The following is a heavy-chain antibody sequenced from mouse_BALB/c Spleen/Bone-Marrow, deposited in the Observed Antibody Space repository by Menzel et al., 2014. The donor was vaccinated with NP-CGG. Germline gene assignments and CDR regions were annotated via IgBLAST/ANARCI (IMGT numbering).Heavy chain of an antibody. Sequence: VQLQQSGAELARPGASVKLSCKASGYTFTSYWMQWVKRRPGQGLEWIGAIYPGDGDTRYTQKFKGKATLTADKSSSTAYVQLSSLASEDSAVYYRARRDYGIRENYYAMDYWGQGTSVTVSS. CDR1: GYTFTSYW. CDR2: IYPGDGDT. V-gene: IGHV1-87*01. CDR3: ARRDYGIRENYYAMDY. J-gene: IGHJ4*01. D-gene: IGHD1-2*01.